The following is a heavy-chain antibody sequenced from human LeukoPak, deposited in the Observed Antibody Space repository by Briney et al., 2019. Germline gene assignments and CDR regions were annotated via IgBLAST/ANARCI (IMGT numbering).Heavy chain of an antibody. V-gene: IGHV3-30*18. CDR2: ISYDGSNK. CDR3: AKDNGDYYYYYGMDV. CDR1: GFTFSSYG. J-gene: IGHJ6*02. Sequence: GGSLRLSCAASGFTFSSYGMHWVRQAPGKGLEWVAVISYDGSNKYYADSVKGLFTISRDNSKNTLYLQMNSLRAEDTAVYYCAKDNGDYYYYYGMDVWGQGTTVTVSS. D-gene: IGHD4-17*01.